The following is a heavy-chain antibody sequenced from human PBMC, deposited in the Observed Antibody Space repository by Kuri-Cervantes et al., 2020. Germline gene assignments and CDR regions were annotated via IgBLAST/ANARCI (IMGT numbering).Heavy chain of an antibody. CDR3: ARARVPQWLVVGRDWFDP. CDR1: GFTFSSYW. V-gene: IGHV3-74*01. Sequence: GESLKISCAASGFTFSSYWMHWVRQAPGKGLVWVSRINSDGSSTSYADSVKGRFTISRDNAKSTLYLQMNSLRAEDTAVYYCARARVPQWLVVGRDWFDPWGQGTLVTVSS. J-gene: IGHJ5*02. D-gene: IGHD6-19*01. CDR2: INSDGSST.